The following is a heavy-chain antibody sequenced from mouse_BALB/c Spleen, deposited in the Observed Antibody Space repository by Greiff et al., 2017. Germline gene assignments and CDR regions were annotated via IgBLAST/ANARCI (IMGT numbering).Heavy chain of an antibody. Sequence: EVQRVESGGGLVQPGGSLKLSCAASGFTFSSYTMSWVRQTPEKRLEWVAYISNGGGSTYYPDTVKGRFTISRDNAKNTLYLQMSSLKSEDTAMYYCARHVRYAMDYWGQGTSVTVSS. CDR1: GFTFSSYT. J-gene: IGHJ4*01. V-gene: IGHV5-12-2*01. CDR3: ARHVRYAMDY. CDR2: ISNGGGST.